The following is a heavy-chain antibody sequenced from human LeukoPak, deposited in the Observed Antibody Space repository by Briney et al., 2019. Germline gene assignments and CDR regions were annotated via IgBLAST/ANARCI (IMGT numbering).Heavy chain of an antibody. D-gene: IGHD3-10*01. CDR3: ARRPGAVTLDH. CDR2: ISYSGST. J-gene: IGHJ4*02. V-gene: IGHV4-59*08. Sequence: SETLPLTCTLSGGSISDYHWNWIRQPPGKGLEWVGYISYSGSTNYNPSLKTRVTISLDTSKNQFSLKLNSVTAADTAVYYCARRPGAVTLDHWGQGTLVTVSS. CDR1: GGSISDYH.